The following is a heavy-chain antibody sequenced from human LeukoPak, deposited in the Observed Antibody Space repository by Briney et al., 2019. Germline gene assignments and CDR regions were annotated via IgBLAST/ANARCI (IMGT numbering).Heavy chain of an antibody. CDR1: GFTFSSYG. Sequence: QSGGSLRLSCAASGFTFSSYGMSWVRQAPGKGLEWVSAISGSGGSAYYADSVKGRFTISRDNSKNTLYLQMNSLRAEDTAVYYCAKDFGKARPFDYWGQGTLVTVSS. J-gene: IGHJ4*02. CDR3: AKDFGKARPFDY. D-gene: IGHD3-16*01. CDR2: ISGSGGSA. V-gene: IGHV3-23*01.